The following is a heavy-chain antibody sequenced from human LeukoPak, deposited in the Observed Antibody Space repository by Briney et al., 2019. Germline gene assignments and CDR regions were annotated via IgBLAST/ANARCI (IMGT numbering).Heavy chain of an antibody. D-gene: IGHD3-10*01. Sequence: GASVKVSCKASEYTFTGYFMHWVRQAPGQGLEWMGWINPNSGGTNYAQKFQGRVTMTRDTSISTAYMELSRLTSDDTAVYYCARDGGGSEYSWFDPWGQGTLLTVSS. CDR2: INPNSGGT. V-gene: IGHV1-2*02. J-gene: IGHJ5*02. CDR3: ARDGGGSEYSWFDP. CDR1: EYTFTGYF.